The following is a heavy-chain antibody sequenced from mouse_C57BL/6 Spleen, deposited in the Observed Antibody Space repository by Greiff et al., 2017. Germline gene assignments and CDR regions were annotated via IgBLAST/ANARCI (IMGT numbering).Heavy chain of an antibody. CDR2: IHPNSGST. V-gene: IGHV1-64*01. D-gene: IGHD2-5*01. Sequence: QVQLQQPGAELVKPGASVKLSCKASGYTFTSYWMHWVKQRPGQGLEWIGMIHPNSGSTTYNEKFKSKATLTVDKASSTAYMQRSSLTSEDSAVYYCASQAYYSNPRYAMDDWGQGTSVTVSS. J-gene: IGHJ4*01. CDR1: GYTFTSYW. CDR3: ASQAYYSNPRYAMDD.